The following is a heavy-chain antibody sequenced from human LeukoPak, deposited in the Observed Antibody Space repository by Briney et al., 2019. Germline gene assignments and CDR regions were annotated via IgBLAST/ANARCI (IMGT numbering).Heavy chain of an antibody. CDR2: INQDGSAS. V-gene: IGHV3-7*04. Sequence: PGGSLRLSCAPSGFTFSTHWMSWVRQAPGKGPEWAANINQDGSASNYVGSVEGRFTISRDNARNSLYLQMNSLRAEDTAVYYCVRGGGNLMTWGQGTLVTVSS. CDR3: VRGGGNLMT. J-gene: IGHJ4*02. D-gene: IGHD3-10*01. CDR1: GFTFSTHW.